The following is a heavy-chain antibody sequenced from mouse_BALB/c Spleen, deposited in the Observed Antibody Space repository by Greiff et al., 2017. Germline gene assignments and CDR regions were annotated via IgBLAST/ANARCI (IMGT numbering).Heavy chain of an antibody. J-gene: IGHJ2*01. D-gene: IGHD1-1*01. Sequence: QVQLQQSGAELAKPGASVKMSCKASGYTFTSCWMHWVKQRPGQGLEWIGYINPSTGYTEYNQKFKDKATLTADKSSSTAYMQLSSLTSEDSAVYYCARSDYYGSSYYFDYWGQGTTLTVSS. V-gene: IGHV1-7*01. CDR1: GYTFTSCW. CDR2: INPSTGYT. CDR3: ARSDYYGSSYYFDY.